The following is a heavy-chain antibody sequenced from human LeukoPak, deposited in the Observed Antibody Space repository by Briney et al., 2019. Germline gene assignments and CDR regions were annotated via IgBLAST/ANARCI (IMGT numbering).Heavy chain of an antibody. D-gene: IGHD3-22*01. J-gene: IGHJ4*02. CDR3: ARGGWYYYDSSHDY. CDR2: IIPIFGTA. Sequence: SVKVSCKASGGTFSSYAISWVRQAPGQGLEWIGGIIPIFGTANYAQKFQGRVTITADKSTSTAYMELSSLRSEDTAVYYCARGGWYYYDSSHDYWGQGTLVTVSS. CDR1: GGTFSSYA. V-gene: IGHV1-69*06.